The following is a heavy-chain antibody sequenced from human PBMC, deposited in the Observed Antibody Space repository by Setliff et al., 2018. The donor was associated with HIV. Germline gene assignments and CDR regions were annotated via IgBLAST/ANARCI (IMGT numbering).Heavy chain of an antibody. Sequence: ASVKVSCKASGYTFTSYYLHWVRQAPGQGLEWMGIINPSGGSTTYAQKFQDRVTMTRDTSASTVYMELSSLRSEDTAVYYCAREARYQDRYYYYMDVWGKGTTVTV. D-gene: IGHD1-20*01. CDR3: AREARYQDRYYYYMDV. V-gene: IGHV1-46*03. CDR2: INPSGGST. CDR1: GYTFTSYY. J-gene: IGHJ6*03.